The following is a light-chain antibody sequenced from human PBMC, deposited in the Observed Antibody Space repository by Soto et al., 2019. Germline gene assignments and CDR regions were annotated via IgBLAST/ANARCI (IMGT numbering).Light chain of an antibody. V-gene: IGKV3-15*01. CDR2: GAS. CDR1: QTINNN. J-gene: IGKJ1*01. Sequence: VMTQAPATLSLPPGERATLSCRASQTINNNVAWYQLKDGQVPRLVIYGASTSATDIPARFSGSGCGTEFTLTISRLQSEDFAVYYCQQYNNWPPSWTFGQGTKVDIK. CDR3: QQYNNWPPSWT.